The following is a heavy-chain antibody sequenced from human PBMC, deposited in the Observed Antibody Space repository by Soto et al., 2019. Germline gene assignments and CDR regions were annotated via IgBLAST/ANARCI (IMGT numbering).Heavy chain of an antibody. CDR2: VYYSGSP. Sequence: KPSETLSLTCTVSGASVSSSSFYCSWIRQPPGKGLEWIGYVYYSGSPIYNPSLKSRVTISVDTSKNQFSLKLSSVTAADTAVYYCARESPMVTATTNWGQGTLVTVSS. CDR1: GASVSSSSFY. V-gene: IGHV4-61*01. D-gene: IGHD4-17*01. J-gene: IGHJ4*02. CDR3: ARESPMVTATTN.